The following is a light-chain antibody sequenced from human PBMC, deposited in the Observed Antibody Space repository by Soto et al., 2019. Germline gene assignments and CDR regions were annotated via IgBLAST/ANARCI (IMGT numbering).Light chain of an antibody. CDR3: AAWDDSLNGVA. J-gene: IGLJ3*02. V-gene: IGLV1-44*01. CDR1: SSNIRSHT. Sequence: QSVLTQPPSASGTPGQRVIMSCSGSSSNIRSHTVNWYQQLPGTAPKLLIYSNNQRPSGVPDRFSGSKSGTSASLASSGLQSEDEADYYCAAWDDSLNGVAFGGGTKLTVL. CDR2: SNN.